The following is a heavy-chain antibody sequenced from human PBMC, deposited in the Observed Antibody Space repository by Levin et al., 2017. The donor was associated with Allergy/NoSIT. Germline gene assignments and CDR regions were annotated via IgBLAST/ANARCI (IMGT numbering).Heavy chain of an antibody. V-gene: IGHV3-66*02. J-gene: IGHJ4*02. Sequence: GESLKISCAASGFTVSSNYMSWVRQAPGKGLEWVSVIYSGGSTYYADSVKGRFTISRDNSKNTLYLQMNSLRAEDTAVYYCAREYGSGSYQDYWGQGTLVTVSS. CDR2: IYSGGST. D-gene: IGHD3-10*01. CDR3: AREYGSGSYQDY. CDR1: GFTVSSNY.